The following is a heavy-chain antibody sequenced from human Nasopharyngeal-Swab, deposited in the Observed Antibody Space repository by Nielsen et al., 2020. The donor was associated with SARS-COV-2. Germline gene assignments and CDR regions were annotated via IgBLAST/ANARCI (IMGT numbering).Heavy chain of an antibody. CDR2: VTGSGGTT. CDR3: AKDRYCSGGACYFNGFDS. Sequence: GGSLRLSCAASGFIFSDYYMTWVRQAPGKGLEWVSSVTGSGGTTKYADSVKGRFTISRDNSNKKVYLQMHSLRAEDSAVYYCAKDRYCSGGACYFNGFDSWGQGTLVTVSS. D-gene: IGHD2-15*01. V-gene: IGHV3-23*01. J-gene: IGHJ4*02. CDR1: GFIFSDYY.